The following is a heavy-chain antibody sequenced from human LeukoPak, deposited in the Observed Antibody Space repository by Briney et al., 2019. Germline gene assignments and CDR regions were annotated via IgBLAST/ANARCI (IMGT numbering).Heavy chain of an antibody. D-gene: IGHD3-10*02. CDR3: AELGITMIGGV. J-gene: IGHJ6*04. CDR1: GFTFSSYS. Sequence: GGSLRLSGAASGFTFSSYSMNWVRKAPGKGLEWVSSISSSSSYIYYADSVKGRFTISRDNAKNSLYLQMNSLRAEDTAVYYCAELGITMIGGVWGKGTTVTISS. V-gene: IGHV3-21*01. CDR2: ISSSSSYI.